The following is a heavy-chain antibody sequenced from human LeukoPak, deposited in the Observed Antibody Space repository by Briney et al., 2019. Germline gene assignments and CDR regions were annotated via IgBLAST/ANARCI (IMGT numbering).Heavy chain of an antibody. CDR2: IKQDGSEK. CDR1: GFTFSSRDW. CDR3: ARVAAAGTGIFVNFHYSMDI. V-gene: IGHV3-7*01. D-gene: IGHD6-13*01. Sequence: QAGGSLRLSCVASGFTFSSRDWMTWVRQAPGKGLEWVANIKQDGSEKNYVDSVKGRFTISRDNAKNSVDLQMNSLRVEDTAVYYCARVAAAGTGIFVNFHYSMDIWGKGTTVTISS. J-gene: IGHJ6*03.